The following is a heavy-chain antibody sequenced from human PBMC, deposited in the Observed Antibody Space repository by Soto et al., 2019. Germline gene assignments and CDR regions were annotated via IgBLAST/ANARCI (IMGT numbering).Heavy chain of an antibody. J-gene: IGHJ6*03. CDR3: ARRARPDFYYMDV. V-gene: IGHV3-64*01. CDR2: ISSKGVGR. CDR1: GFTLSGYA. Sequence: EVQLAESGGGLAQPGGSLRLSCAASGFTLSGYAMDWVRQAPGKGLEYVSGISSKGVGRYYANSVQGRFTISRDNSKNTVYLQMGSLRPEDMAVYYCARRARPDFYYMDVWGKGTTVTVSS. D-gene: IGHD6-6*01.